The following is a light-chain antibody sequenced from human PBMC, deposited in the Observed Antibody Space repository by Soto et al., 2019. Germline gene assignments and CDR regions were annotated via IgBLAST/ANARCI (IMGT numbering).Light chain of an antibody. V-gene: IGKV3-15*01. CDR1: QGIGDT. CDR2: DTS. J-gene: IGKJ1*01. Sequence: EVVMTQSPATLSVSPGEGVTLSCRASQGIGDTLAWYQHKPGQTPRLLIYDTSTRATGVPARFSGSRSGPEFTLTISRLEPEDFAVYYCQQYCCAPRTFGQGTKVDIK. CDR3: QQYCCAPRT.